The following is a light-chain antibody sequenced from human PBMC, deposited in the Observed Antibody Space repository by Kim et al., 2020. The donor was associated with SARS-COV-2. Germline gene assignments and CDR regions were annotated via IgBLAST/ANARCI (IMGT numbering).Light chain of an antibody. CDR3: QQFGGSPRYT. CDR1: ESVSSIF. CDR2: GAS. V-gene: IGKV3-20*01. Sequence: SPGERATPACRASESVSSIFLAWYQQKPGQAPRLLIYGASTRATGIPDRFSGSGSGTDFTLTISRLEPEDFAVYYCQQFGGSPRYTFGQGTKLEI. J-gene: IGKJ2*01.